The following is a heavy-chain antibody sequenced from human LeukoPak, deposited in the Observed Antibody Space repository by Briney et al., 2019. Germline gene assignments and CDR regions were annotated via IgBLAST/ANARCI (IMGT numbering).Heavy chain of an antibody. CDR1: GFTFIDYA. CDR3: VKESEYGDHLEN. Sequence: GGSLRLSCAASGFTFIDYAMSWVRQTPARGLEWVSTITATTGSANYADTVKGRFTISRDNPKNLLTLEMRSLTTDDTAIYYCVKESEYGDHLENWGQGTLVTVSS. V-gene: IGHV3-23*01. CDR2: ITATTGSA. D-gene: IGHD4-17*01. J-gene: IGHJ4*02.